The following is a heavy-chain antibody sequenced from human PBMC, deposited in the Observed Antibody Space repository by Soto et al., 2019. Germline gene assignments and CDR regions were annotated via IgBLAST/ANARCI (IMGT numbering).Heavy chain of an antibody. CDR1: GFTFSSYW. CDR2: INSDGSST. CDR3: AREGTIFWREPNTHWFDP. Sequence: GGSLRLSCAASGFTFSSYWMHWVRQAPGKGLVWVSRINSDGSSTSYADSVKGRFTISRDNAKNTLYLQMNSLRAEDTAVYYCAREGTIFWREPNTHWFDPWGQGTLVTVSS. D-gene: IGHD3-3*01. J-gene: IGHJ5*02. V-gene: IGHV3-74*01.